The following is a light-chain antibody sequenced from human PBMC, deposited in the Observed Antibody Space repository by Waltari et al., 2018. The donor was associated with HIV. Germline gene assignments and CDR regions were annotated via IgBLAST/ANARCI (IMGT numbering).Light chain of an antibody. J-gene: IGLJ3*02. CDR1: SSGVGGSKY. Sequence: QSALTQPPSASGSPGQSVTISCTGTSSGVGGSKYVSWYQQHPGKAPKLMIYEVNKRPSGVPDRFSGSKSANTASLTVSGLQADDEADYYCNSYAGSNNWVFGGGTKLTVL. CDR2: EVN. CDR3: NSYAGSNNWV. V-gene: IGLV2-8*01.